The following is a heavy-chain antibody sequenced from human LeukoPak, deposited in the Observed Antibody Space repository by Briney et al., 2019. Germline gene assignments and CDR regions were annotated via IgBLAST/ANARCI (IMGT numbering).Heavy chain of an antibody. J-gene: IGHJ3*02. CDR3: ARESSGSDAFDI. V-gene: IGHV3-30*04. CDR1: GFTFSSYA. CDR2: ISYNGSNK. Sequence: PGRSLRLSCAASGFTFSSYAMHWVRQAPGKGLEWVAVISYNGSNKYYADSVKGRFTISRDNSKNTPYLQMNSLRAEDTAVYYCARESSGSDAFDIWGQGTMVTVSS. D-gene: IGHD3-10*01.